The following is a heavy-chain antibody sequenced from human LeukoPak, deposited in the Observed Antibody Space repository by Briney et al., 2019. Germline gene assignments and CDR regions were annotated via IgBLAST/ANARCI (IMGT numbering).Heavy chain of an antibody. J-gene: IGHJ3*02. CDR3: ARDPAFDI. V-gene: IGHV3-21*01. Sequence: GGSLRLSCAASGFTFSSYSMNWVRQAPGKGLEWVSSIRSSSSYIYYADSVKGRFTISRDNAKNSLYLQMNSLRAEDTAVYYCARDPAFDIWGQGTMVTVSS. CDR2: IRSSSSYI. CDR1: GFTFSSYS.